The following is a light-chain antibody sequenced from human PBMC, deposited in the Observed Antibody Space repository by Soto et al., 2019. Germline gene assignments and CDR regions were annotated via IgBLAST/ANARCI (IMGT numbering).Light chain of an antibody. V-gene: IGKV3-20*01. Sequence: EIVLTQSPGTLSLSAGEGATLSCRASQSVRSGALAWYQQKPGQAPRLLIYGASSRATDIPDRFSGSGSGTHFTLTISRLGPEDFAVYYCHQYADSPHTFGQGTKVDIK. J-gene: IGKJ2*01. CDR2: GAS. CDR1: QSVRSGA. CDR3: HQYADSPHT.